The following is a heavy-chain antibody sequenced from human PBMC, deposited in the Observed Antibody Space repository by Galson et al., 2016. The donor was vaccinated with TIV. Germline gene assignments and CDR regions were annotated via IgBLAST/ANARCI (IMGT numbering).Heavy chain of an antibody. CDR1: GFSLTTPGMC. V-gene: IGHV2-70*11. D-gene: IGHD6-19*01. Sequence: PALVKPTQTLTLTCTLSGFSLTTPGMCVSWIRQPPGKALEWLARIDWEDDKYYSTSLKTRLTISKDTSKNQVVLKMTNLDPADTATYYCARSSGWFLEDWGRGTLVTVSS. CDR2: IDWEDDK. J-gene: IGHJ4*02. CDR3: ARSSGWFLED.